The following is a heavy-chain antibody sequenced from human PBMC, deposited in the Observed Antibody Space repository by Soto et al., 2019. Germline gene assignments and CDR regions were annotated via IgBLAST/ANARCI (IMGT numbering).Heavy chain of an antibody. CDR3: ARPPGYISDWYYFDL. Sequence: PGGSLRLSCAASGFTFSSYAMHWVRQAPGKGLEWVAVISYDGSNKYYADSVKGRFTISRDNSKNTLYLQMNSLRAEDTAVYYCARPPGYISDWYYFDLWGQGTLVTVSS. CDR1: GFTFSSYA. J-gene: IGHJ4*02. CDR2: ISYDGSNK. D-gene: IGHD3-9*01. V-gene: IGHV3-30-3*01.